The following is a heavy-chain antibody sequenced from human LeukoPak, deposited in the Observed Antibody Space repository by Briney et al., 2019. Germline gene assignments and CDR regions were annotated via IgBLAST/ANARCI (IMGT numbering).Heavy chain of an antibody. CDR3: TKDSQGSYDGFWYGTYGMDV. V-gene: IGHV3-23*05. J-gene: IGHJ6*02. CDR2: ISDYP. CDR1: GFSFNTFA. Sequence: PGGSLRLSCVASGFSFNTFALTWVRQAPGKGLEWVSTISDYPHYADSVRGRFTISRDHSRKTVFLQMNSLTPEDAATYYCTKDSQGSYDGFWYGTYGMDVWGQGTTVTVSS. D-gene: IGHD3-16*01.